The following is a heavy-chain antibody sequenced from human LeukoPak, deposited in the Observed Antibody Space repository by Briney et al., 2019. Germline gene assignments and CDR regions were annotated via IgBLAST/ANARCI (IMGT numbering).Heavy chain of an antibody. Sequence: SETLSLTCGVSGYSISSGYQWAWIRQSPGKGLEWIGSIYHSGSAHHNPSLKSRVTIPVETSKNQFSLNMYSVTASDTALYYCARDPRWLTPDCTSTSCYENYFDPWGQGILVTVSS. J-gene: IGHJ5*02. CDR2: IYHSGSA. CDR1: GYSISSGYQ. CDR3: ARDPRWLTPDCTSTSCYENYFDP. V-gene: IGHV4-38-2*02. D-gene: IGHD2-2*01.